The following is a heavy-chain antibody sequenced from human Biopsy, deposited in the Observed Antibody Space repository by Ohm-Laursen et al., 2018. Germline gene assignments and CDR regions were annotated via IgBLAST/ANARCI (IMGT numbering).Heavy chain of an antibody. CDR3: ARNTGWYGDLYYFDY. J-gene: IGHJ4*02. CDR2: ITPIFDIN. Sequence: GASVKVSCKASGGTFSSYSITWVRQAPGQGLEWMGGITPIFDINNYAQKFQGRLTITADKSTSTAYMELSGLRSADTAVYFCARNTGWYGDLYYFDYWGQGTLVTVSS. D-gene: IGHD6-19*01. V-gene: IGHV1-69*10. CDR1: GGTFSSYS.